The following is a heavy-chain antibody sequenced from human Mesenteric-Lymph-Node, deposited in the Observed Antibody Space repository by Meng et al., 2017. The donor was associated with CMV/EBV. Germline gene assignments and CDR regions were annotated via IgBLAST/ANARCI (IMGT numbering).Heavy chain of an antibody. J-gene: IGHJ4*02. CDR2: ISGTGGGTP. Sequence: GGSLRLSCAVSGFTFTSFAMAWVRQAPGKGPEWVSSISGTGGGTPYYAHSEKGRFTISKDSAENTLYLQMNSLRAEDTAIYYCAKSTANTWSTFDSWGQGTLVTVSS. CDR1: GFTFTSFA. D-gene: IGHD2-8*02. V-gene: IGHV3-23*01. CDR3: AKSTANTWSTFDS.